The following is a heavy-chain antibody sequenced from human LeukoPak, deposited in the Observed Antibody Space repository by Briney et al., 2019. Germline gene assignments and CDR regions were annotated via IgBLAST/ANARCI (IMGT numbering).Heavy chain of an antibody. CDR3: ARHLAGDSLYRHFDH. Sequence: GGSLRLSCTASTITFSNSWMSWVRQAPGKGLEWVANIKQDGSETNYVDSVKGRFTISRDNAKNSLFLQMNGLRGEDTAIYYCARHLAGDSLYRHFDHWGQGTLVTVSS. CDR1: TITFSNSW. V-gene: IGHV3-7*04. J-gene: IGHJ4*02. CDR2: IKQDGSET. D-gene: IGHD5/OR15-5a*01.